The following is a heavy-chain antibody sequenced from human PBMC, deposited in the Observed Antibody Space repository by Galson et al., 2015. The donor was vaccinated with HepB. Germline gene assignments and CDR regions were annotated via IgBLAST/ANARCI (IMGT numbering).Heavy chain of an antibody. V-gene: IGHV3-23*01. CDR1: GFTFSSYA. Sequence: SLRLSCAASGFTFSSYAMSWVRQAPGKGLEWVPAISGSGGSTYYADPVKGRFTISRDNSKNTLYLQMNSLRAEDTAVYYCAKDLNPMVRGLNFDYWGQGTLVTVSS. CDR3: AKDLNPMVRGLNFDY. J-gene: IGHJ4*02. CDR2: ISGSGGST. D-gene: IGHD3-10*01.